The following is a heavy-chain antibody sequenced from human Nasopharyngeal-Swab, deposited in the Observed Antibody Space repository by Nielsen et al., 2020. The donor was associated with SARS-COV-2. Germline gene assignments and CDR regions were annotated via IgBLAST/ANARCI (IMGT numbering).Heavy chain of an antibody. CDR1: GYTFTSYD. V-gene: IGHV1-69*10. CDR3: ARGYIVVVPAAIRGRDYYYYYGMDV. D-gene: IGHD2-2*02. Sequence: SVKVSCKASGYTFTSYDINWVRQATGQGLEWMGGIIPILGIANYAQKFQGRVTITADKSTSTAYMELSSLRSEDTAVYYCARGYIVVVPAAIRGRDYYYYYGMDVWGQGTTVTVSS. CDR2: IIPILGIA. J-gene: IGHJ6*02.